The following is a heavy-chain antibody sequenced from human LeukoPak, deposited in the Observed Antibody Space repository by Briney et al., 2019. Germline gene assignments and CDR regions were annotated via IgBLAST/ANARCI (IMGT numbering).Heavy chain of an antibody. Sequence: GGSLRLSCAASGFTFSSYAMSWVRQAPGKGLEWVSAISGSGGSTYYADSVKGRSTISRDNSKNTLYLQMNSLRAEDTAVYYCAKTVGATKTLFDYWGQGTLVTVSS. D-gene: IGHD1-26*01. V-gene: IGHV3-23*01. CDR1: GFTFSSYA. J-gene: IGHJ4*02. CDR2: ISGSGGST. CDR3: AKTVGATKTLFDY.